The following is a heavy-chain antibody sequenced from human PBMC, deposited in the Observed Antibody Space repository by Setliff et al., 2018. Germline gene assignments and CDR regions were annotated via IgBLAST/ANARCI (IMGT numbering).Heavy chain of an antibody. CDR2: LNDGGRT. Sequence: GGSLRLSCAASGFTFSSYAMSWVRQAPGKGLEWVSGLNDGGRTYYADSVKGRFTISRDNSKNTLYLQMSSLRAEDTAVYYCAKYVKKFAHFDYWGQGTLVTVSS. V-gene: IGHV3-23*01. CDR3: AKYVKKFAHFDY. D-gene: IGHD3-16*01. CDR1: GFTFSSYA. J-gene: IGHJ4*02.